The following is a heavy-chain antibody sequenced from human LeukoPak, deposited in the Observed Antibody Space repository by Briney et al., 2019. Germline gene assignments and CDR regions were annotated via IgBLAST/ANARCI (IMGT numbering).Heavy chain of an antibody. V-gene: IGHV3-72*01. CDR3: SRDGGKRGNSAFDI. D-gene: IGHD4-23*01. CDR1: GFTLSDQY. Sequence: GGSLRLSCAASGFTLSDQYMDWVRQAPGKGLEWIGRSRNKANGHTTEYAASVQGRFTISRDDSGNLMYLQLNSLKIEDTAVYFCSRDGGKRGNSAFDIWGQGTEVTVSA. CDR2: SRNKANGHTT. J-gene: IGHJ3*02.